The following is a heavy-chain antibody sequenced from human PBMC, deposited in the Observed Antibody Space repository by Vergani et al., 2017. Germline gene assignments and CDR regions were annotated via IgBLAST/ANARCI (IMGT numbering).Heavy chain of an antibody. Sequence: EVQLLESGGGLVQPGGSLRLSCAASGFTFSSYAMSWVRQVPGKGLEWVSGISGSGGNTYYANSVKGRFTISRDNSKNTLYLQMNSLRADDTAVYYCATGWSDFPDYWGQGTLVTVSS. D-gene: IGHD1-26*01. CDR1: GFTFSSYA. V-gene: IGHV3-23*01. CDR2: ISGSGGNT. CDR3: ATGWSDFPDY. J-gene: IGHJ4*02.